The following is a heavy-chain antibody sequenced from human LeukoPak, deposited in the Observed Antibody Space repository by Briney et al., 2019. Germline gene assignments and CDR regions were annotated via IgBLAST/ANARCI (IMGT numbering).Heavy chain of an antibody. CDR3: ARLIVGATDFDY. Sequence: PSETLSLTCAVYGGSFSGYYWSWIRQPPGKGLEWIGEINHSGSTGYNPSLKSRVTISVDTSKNQFSLKLSSVTAADTAVYYCARLIVGATDFDYWGQGTLVTVSS. CDR1: GGSFSGYY. CDR2: INHSGST. D-gene: IGHD1-26*01. V-gene: IGHV4-34*01. J-gene: IGHJ4*02.